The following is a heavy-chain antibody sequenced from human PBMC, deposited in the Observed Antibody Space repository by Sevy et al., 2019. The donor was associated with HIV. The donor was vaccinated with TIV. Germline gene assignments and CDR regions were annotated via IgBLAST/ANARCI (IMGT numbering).Heavy chain of an antibody. CDR3: AYETFGRFES. CDR2: IKGDGSGK. D-gene: IGHD3-16*01. CDR1: GFTFSANW. Sequence: GGSLRLSCAASGFTFSANWMNWVRQAPGKGLEWVANIKGDGSGKHYVVSVEGRFTISRDNAKNLLYLQMNSLRVEDTAVYYCAYETFGRFESWGQGTLVTVSS. J-gene: IGHJ4*02. V-gene: IGHV3-7*01.